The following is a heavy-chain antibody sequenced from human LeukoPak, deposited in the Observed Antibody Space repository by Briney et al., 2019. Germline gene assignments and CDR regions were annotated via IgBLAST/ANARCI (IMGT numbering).Heavy chain of an antibody. Sequence: GGSLRLSCAASGFTFAEYTMHWVRQAPGKGLEWVSLISWNGARIHYGDSVKGRFTISRDNSKNSLYLQMNSLRTEDTALYYCVKDLVAASENVRGWYPMDYWGQGALVTVSS. CDR1: GFTFAEYT. CDR3: VKDLVAASENVRGWYPMDY. J-gene: IGHJ4*02. V-gene: IGHV3-43*01. CDR2: ISWNGARI. D-gene: IGHD6-19*01.